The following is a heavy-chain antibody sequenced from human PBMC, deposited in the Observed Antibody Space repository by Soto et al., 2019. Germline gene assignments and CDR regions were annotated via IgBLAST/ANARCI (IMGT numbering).Heavy chain of an antibody. CDR3: ASSITFGGVIDDAVDI. CDR2: IYSGGST. V-gene: IGHV3-66*01. CDR1: GFTVSSNY. D-gene: IGHD3-16*02. Sequence: GGSLRLSCAASGFTVSSNYMSWVRQAPGKGLEWVSVIYSGGSTYYSDSVKGRFTISRDNSKNTLYLQMNSLRAEDTAVDYCASSITFGGVIDDAVDIWGQGTMVTVSS. J-gene: IGHJ3*02.